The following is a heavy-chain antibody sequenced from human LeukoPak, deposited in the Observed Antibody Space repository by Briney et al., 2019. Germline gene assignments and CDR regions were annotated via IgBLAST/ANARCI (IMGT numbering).Heavy chain of an antibody. CDR2: LSGSGITT. J-gene: IGHJ4*01. CDR1: GFTFSNSA. Sequence: GGSLRLSCAASGFTFSNSAMSWVRQAPGKGLEWVSTLSGSGITTYYADSVKGRFTISRDNSKNTLYLQMNSLRAEDKAVYYCGKGIYSSGWSYFDYWGHGTLVTVSS. CDR3: GKGIYSSGWSYFDY. D-gene: IGHD6-19*01. V-gene: IGHV3-23*01.